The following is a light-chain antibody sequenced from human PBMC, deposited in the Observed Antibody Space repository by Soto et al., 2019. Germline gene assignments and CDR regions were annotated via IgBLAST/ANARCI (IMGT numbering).Light chain of an antibody. CDR3: QQRYNWPRT. CDR1: QSVSSN. J-gene: IGKJ1*01. Sequence: EIVMTQSPATLSVSPWERATLSSRASQSVSSNLAWYQQKPGQAPRLLIYDASNRATGIPARFSGSGSGTDFTLTISSLEPEDFAVYYCQQRYNWPRTFGQGTKVDI. CDR2: DAS. V-gene: IGKV3-11*01.